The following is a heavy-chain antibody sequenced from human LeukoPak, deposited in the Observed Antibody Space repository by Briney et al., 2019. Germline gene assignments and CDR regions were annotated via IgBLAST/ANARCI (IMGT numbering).Heavy chain of an antibody. CDR2: IYYSGST. CDR1: GGSISSYY. V-gene: IGHV4-59*01. J-gene: IGHJ4*02. D-gene: IGHD6-13*01. CDR3: ARADEQLVIDY. Sequence: SETLSLTCTVSGGSISSYYWSWIRQPPGKGLEWIGYIYYSGSTNYNPSLKSRVTISVDTSKNQFSLKLSSVTAADTAVYYCARADEQLVIDYWGQGTLVTVSS.